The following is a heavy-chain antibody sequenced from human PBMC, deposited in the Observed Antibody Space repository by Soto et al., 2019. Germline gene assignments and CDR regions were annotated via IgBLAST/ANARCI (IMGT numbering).Heavy chain of an antibody. CDR3: ARLTSKLRLGIAAAGTGVFSDANMDV. CDR2: IYPGDSDT. J-gene: IGHJ6*03. Sequence: GESLKISCKGSGYSFTSYWIGWVRQMPGKGLEWMGIIYPGDSDTRYSPSFQGQVTISADKSISTAYLQWSSLKASDTAMYYCARLTSKLRLGIAAAGTGVFSDANMDVWGKGTTVTVSS. V-gene: IGHV5-51*01. CDR1: GYSFTSYW. D-gene: IGHD6-13*01.